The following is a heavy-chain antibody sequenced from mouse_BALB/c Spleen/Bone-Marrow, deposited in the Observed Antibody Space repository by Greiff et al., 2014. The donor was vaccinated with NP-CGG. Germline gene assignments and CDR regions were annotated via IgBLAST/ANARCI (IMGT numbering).Heavy chain of an antibody. V-gene: IGHV14-3*02. D-gene: IGHD1-1*01. CDR3: ASYYYGSSAFAY. CDR2: IDTANGNT. CDR1: GFNIKDTY. Sequence: VQLQQPGAELVKPGASVKLSCTASGFNIKDTYMHWVKQRPEQGLEWIGRIDTANGNTKYDPKFQGKATITADTSSYTAYLQLNSLTSEDTAVSYCASYYYGSSAFAYWGQGTLVTVSA. J-gene: IGHJ3*01.